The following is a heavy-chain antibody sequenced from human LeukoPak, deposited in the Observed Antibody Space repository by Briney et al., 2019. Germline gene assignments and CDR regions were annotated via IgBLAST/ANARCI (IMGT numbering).Heavy chain of an antibody. CDR2: IKPSDGST. V-gene: IGHV1-46*01. J-gene: IGHJ4*02. D-gene: IGHD2-2*01. CDR1: GYTSTSYY. Sequence: ASVKVSCKASGYTSTSYYMHWVRQAPGQGLEWMGIIKPSDGSTSYAQNFQGRVTMTRDTSTSTVYMELSSLRSDDTAVYYCARRWCSSTSCQFDYWGQGTLVTVSS. CDR3: ARRWCSSTSCQFDY.